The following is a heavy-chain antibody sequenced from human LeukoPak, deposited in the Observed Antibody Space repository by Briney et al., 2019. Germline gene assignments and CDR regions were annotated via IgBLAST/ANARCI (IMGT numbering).Heavy chain of an antibody. V-gene: IGHV3-23*01. CDR3: AKARLPRIIAGTTDVDY. CDR2: ISGSGGSA. CDR1: GFTFSNYA. J-gene: IGHJ4*02. D-gene: IGHD1-26*01. Sequence: TGGSLRLSCAASGFTFSNYAMSWVRQAPGKGLEWVSVISGSGGSAYYADSVKGRFTISRDNSKNTLYLQMNSLRAEDTAVYYCAKARLPRIIAGTTDVDYWGQGTLVTVSS.